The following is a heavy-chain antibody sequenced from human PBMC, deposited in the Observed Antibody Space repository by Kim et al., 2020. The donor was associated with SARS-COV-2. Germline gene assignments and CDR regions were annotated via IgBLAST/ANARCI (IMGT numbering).Heavy chain of an antibody. CDR1: GGSFSGYY. J-gene: IGHJ4*02. D-gene: IGHD2-15*01. Sequence: SETLSLTCAVYGGSFSGYYWSWIRQPPGKGLEWIGEINHSGSTNYNPSLKSLVTISVDTSKNQFSLKLSSVTAADTAVYYCASLAGNPYCSGGSCYSDYWGQGTLVTVSS. CDR2: INHSGST. CDR3: ASLAGNPYCSGGSCYSDY. V-gene: IGHV4-34*01.